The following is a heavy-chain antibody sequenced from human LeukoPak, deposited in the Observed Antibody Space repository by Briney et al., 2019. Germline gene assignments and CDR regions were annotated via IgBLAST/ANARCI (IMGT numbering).Heavy chain of an antibody. V-gene: IGHV1-8*01. CDR1: GYTFTSYD. D-gene: IGHD2-2*01. CDR3: ARDPGGYCSSTSCYPADYYYYGMDV. Sequence: ASVKVSCKASGYTFTSYDINWVRQATGQGLEWMGWMNPNSGNTGYAQKFQGRVTMTRNTSISTAYMELSSLRSADTAVYYCARDPGGYCSSTSCYPADYYYYGMDVWGQGTTVTVSS. CDR2: MNPNSGNT. J-gene: IGHJ6*02.